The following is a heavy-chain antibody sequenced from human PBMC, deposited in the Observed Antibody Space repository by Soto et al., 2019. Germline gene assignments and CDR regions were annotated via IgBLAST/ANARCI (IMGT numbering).Heavy chain of an antibody. D-gene: IGHD3-10*01. CDR1: GGSISSYY. Sequence: SETLSLTCTGSGGSISSYYWSWIRQPPGKGLEWIGYIYHSGSTNYNPSLKSRVTISVDTSKNQFSLKLSSVTAADTAVYYCARGRVLWFGELFRAFDIWGQGTMVTVSS. CDR2: IYHSGST. V-gene: IGHV4-59*01. J-gene: IGHJ3*02. CDR3: ARGRVLWFGELFRAFDI.